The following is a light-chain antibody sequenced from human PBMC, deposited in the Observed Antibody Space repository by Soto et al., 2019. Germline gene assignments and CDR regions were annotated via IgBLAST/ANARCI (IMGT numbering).Light chain of an antibody. J-gene: IGKJ4*01. V-gene: IGKV1-12*01. CDR3: QQAHTFVT. CDR1: QDISTF. CDR2: SAS. Sequence: DIQMTQSPSSVSASVGDRITITCRASQDISTFLAWYQQKAGKAPQLLIYSASTLQNGVPPRFSGSGSATDFTLTITNLQPEDFATYFCQQAHTFVTFGGGTKLEMK.